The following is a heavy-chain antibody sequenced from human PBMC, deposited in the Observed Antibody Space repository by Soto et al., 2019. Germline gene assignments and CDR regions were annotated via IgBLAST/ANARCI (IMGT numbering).Heavy chain of an antibody. J-gene: IGHJ4*02. CDR1: GFRFSNFG. Sequence: QVQVVESGGGVVQPGTSLRLSCAASGFRFSNFGMHWVRQAPGKGLEWVAVIWHDGKNKYYADSVEGRFTISRDNSKNTLYLQMNSLRDEDTAVYYCARDPGKDKAIDYWGQGTLVIVSS. CDR3: ARDPGKDKAIDY. CDR2: IWHDGKNK. V-gene: IGHV3-33*01.